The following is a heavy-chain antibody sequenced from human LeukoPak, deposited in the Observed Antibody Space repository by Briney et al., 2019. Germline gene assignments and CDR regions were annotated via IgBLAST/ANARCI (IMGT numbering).Heavy chain of an antibody. D-gene: IGHD1-26*01. V-gene: IGHV4-59*01. CDR1: GGSISSYY. J-gene: IGHJ4*02. CDR3: ARGGASGSYIFDY. Sequence: SETLSLTCTVSGGSISSYYWSWIRQPPGPGLEWIGYIYYSGSTNYNPSLKSRVTISVDTSKNQFSLKLSSVTAADTAVYYCARGGASGSYIFDYWGQGTLVTVSS. CDR2: IYYSGST.